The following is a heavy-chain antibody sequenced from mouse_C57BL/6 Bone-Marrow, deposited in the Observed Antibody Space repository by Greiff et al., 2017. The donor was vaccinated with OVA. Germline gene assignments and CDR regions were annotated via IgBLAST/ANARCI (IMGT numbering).Heavy chain of an antibody. V-gene: IGHV1-55*01. CDR1: GYTFTSYW. CDR3: ARQGSSSGYFDV. D-gene: IGHD1-1*01. J-gene: IGHJ1*03. CDR2: IYPGSGGT. Sequence: QVQLQQPGAELVKPGASVKMSCKASGYTFTSYWITWVKQRPGQGLEWIGDIYPGSGGTNYNEKFKSKATLTVDTSSSTAYMQLSSLTSEASAVYDCARQGSSSGYFDVWGTGTTVTVSS.